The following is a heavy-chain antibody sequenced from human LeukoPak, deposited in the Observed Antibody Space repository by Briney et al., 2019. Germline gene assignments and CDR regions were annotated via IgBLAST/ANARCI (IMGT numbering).Heavy chain of an antibody. CDR1: GGSISSTTYH. D-gene: IGHD1-7*01. J-gene: IGHJ3*02. Sequence: SETLSLTCSVSGGSISSTTYHWGWVRQPPGKGLEWIGEINHSGSTNYNPSLKSRVTISLDTSKNQFSLKLSSVTAADTAVYYCARGGTGTFLDIWGQGTMVTVSS. CDR3: ARGGTGTFLDI. CDR2: INHSGST. V-gene: IGHV4-39*07.